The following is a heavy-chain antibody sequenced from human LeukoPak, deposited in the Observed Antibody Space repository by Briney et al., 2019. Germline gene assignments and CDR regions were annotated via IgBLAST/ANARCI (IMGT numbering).Heavy chain of an antibody. CDR3: ASTRDSSGQAY. V-gene: IGHV3-53*01. CDR2: IYSGGST. D-gene: IGHD3-22*01. Sequence: GGSLRLSCAASGFTVSSNYMSWVRQAPGKGLEWVSVIYSGGSTYYASSVKGRFTISRDNSKNTLYLQMNSLRAEDTAVYYCASTRDSSGQAYWGQGTLVTVSS. J-gene: IGHJ4*02. CDR1: GFTVSSNY.